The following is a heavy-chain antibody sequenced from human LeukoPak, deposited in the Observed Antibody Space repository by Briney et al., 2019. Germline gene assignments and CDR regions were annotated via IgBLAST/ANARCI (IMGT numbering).Heavy chain of an antibody. Sequence: SETLSLTCTFSGGSISSYYWSWIRQPAGKGLEWIGRIHTTGSTNYNPSLTSRVTMSVDTSKNQFSLKLSSVTAADTAVYYCARRGGSRYSHHSKEKSFDYWGQGTLVTVSS. CDR1: GGSISSYY. V-gene: IGHV4-4*07. D-gene: IGHD3-9*01. CDR3: ARRGGSRYSHHSKEKSFDY. J-gene: IGHJ4*02. CDR2: IHTTGST.